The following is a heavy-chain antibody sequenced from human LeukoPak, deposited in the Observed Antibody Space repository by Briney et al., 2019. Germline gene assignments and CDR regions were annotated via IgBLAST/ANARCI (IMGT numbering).Heavy chain of an antibody. V-gene: IGHV3-30*02. D-gene: IGHD4-23*01. CDR2: IRDNGSNK. Sequence: GGSLRLSCAASGFAFSSYGMHWVRQAPGKGLEWVAFIRDNGSNKYYADSVKGRFTISRDNSKNTLYLQMNSLRAEDTAVYYCRSEVVTHAFDIWGQGTMVTVSS. CDR1: GFAFSSYG. J-gene: IGHJ3*02. CDR3: RSEVVTHAFDI.